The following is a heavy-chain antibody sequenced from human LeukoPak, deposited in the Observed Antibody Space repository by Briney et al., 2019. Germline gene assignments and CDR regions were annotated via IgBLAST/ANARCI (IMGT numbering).Heavy chain of an antibody. CDR1: GFTFSSYG. CDR3: ATAYYYDSSGYSH. CDR2: ISYDGSNK. Sequence: GRSLRLSCAASGFTFSSYGMHWVRQAPGKGLELVAFISYDGSNKYYADSVKGRFTNSRDNSKNTLYLQMNSLRAEDTAGYYCATAYYYDSSGYSHWGQGALVTVSS. V-gene: IGHV3-30*03. D-gene: IGHD3-22*01. J-gene: IGHJ4*02.